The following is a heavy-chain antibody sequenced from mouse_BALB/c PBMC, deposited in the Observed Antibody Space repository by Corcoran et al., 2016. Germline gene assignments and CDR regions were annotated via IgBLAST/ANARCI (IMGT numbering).Heavy chain of an antibody. V-gene: IGHV14-3*02. CDR1: GFNINDTY. Sequence: EVQLQQSGAELVKPGTSVKLSCTSFGFNINDTYMQWVKQRPEQGLEWSGRIDPANGNTKYDPKFQGKATLTADTSCNNAYLQLSSVTSEDTAVYYGAKWDCYFDVWGAGTTVTVSS. CDR3: AKWDCYFDV. CDR2: IDPANGNT. J-gene: IGHJ1*01.